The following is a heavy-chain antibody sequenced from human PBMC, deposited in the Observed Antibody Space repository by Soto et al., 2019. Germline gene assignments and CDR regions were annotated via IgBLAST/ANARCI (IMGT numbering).Heavy chain of an antibody. V-gene: IGHV4-39*01. CDR3: TRGKLSYHAMDV. Sequence: PSETLSLTCTVSGGSISSSSYYWGWIRQPPGKGLEWIGSIYYSGSTYYNPSLKSRVTISVDTSKNQFSLHLNSVTPEDTAVYYCTRGKLSYHAMDVWGQGTTVTVSS. CDR1: GGSISSSSYY. J-gene: IGHJ6*02. D-gene: IGHD1-7*01. CDR2: IYYSGST.